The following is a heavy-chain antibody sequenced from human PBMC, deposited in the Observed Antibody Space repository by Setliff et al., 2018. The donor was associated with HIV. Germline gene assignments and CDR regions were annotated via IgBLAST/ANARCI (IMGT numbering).Heavy chain of an antibody. CDR3: AKSTGTSHASFSFEI. J-gene: IGHJ3*02. V-gene: IGHV3-21*04. Sequence: PGGSLRLSCAASRITFSSNSMNWVRQAPGKGLEWVSSISSSSRYIYYADSVKGRFTIARDNAKNSLYLQMNSLRAEDTAIYYCAKSTGTSHASFSFEIWGQGTMVTVS. CDR2: ISSSSRYI. D-gene: IGHD3-3*01. CDR1: RITFSSNS.